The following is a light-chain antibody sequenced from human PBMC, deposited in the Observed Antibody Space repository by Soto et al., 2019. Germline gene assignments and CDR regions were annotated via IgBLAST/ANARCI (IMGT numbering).Light chain of an antibody. CDR1: QSVSSN. V-gene: IGKV3-15*01. J-gene: IGKJ1*01. CDR3: QQYNNWPWT. Sequence: EIVMTQSPATLSVSPGERDTLSCRASQSVSSNLAWYQQKPGQAPSLLIYGASTRATGIPARFSGSGSGTEFTLTISSLQSEDFAVYYCQQYNNWPWTVGQGTKVEIK. CDR2: GAS.